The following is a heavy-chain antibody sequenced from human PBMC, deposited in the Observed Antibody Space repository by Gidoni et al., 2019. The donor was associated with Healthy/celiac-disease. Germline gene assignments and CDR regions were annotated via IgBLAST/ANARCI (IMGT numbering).Heavy chain of an antibody. V-gene: IGHV5-51*01. CDR1: GYSFTSYW. D-gene: IGHD7-27*01. J-gene: IGHJ6*03. Sequence: EVQLVQSGAEVKKPGEALKTSCMGSGYSFTSYWNGWVLQMPGKGLEWMGIICPGDSDTSYSPSFQGQVTISADKSISTAYLQWSSLKASDTAMYYCARHPEGPNSYYMDVWGKGTTVTVSS. CDR2: ICPGDSDT. CDR3: ARHPEGPNSYYMDV.